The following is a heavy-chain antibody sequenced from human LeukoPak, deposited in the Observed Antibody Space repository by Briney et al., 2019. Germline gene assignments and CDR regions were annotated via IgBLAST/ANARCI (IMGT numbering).Heavy chain of an antibody. J-gene: IGHJ4*02. V-gene: IGHV3-20*01. D-gene: IGHD3-22*01. CDR3: ARVNCYDSSGYDY. CDR1: GFTLDDYG. Sequence: GGSLTLSCSASGFTLDDYGMSWVRQAPAKELDWVAGINWNGGNKGYADFAMGTFTISRDNDKNSLYLQMNSLRAEDTALYHCARVNCYDSSGYDYGGQGNLVTVSA. CDR2: INWNGGNK.